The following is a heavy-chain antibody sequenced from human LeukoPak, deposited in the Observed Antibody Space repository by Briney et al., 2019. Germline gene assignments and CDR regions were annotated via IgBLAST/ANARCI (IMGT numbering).Heavy chain of an antibody. CDR1: GGSISSSSYY. J-gene: IGHJ4*02. Sequence: PSETLSLTCTVSGGSISSSSYYWGWIRQPPGKGLEWIGSIYYSGSTYYNPSLKSRVTISVDTSKNQFSLKLSSVTAADTAVYYCARHANGYSSSWHDYWGQGTLVTVS. D-gene: IGHD6-13*01. CDR3: ARHANGYSSSWHDY. CDR2: IYYSGST. V-gene: IGHV4-39*01.